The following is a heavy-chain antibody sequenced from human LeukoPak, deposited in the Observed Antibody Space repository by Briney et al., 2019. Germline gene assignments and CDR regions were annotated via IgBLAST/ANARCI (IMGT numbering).Heavy chain of an antibody. CDR2: IGTSSSAI. CDR3: ARGGGRSYSDAFDI. V-gene: IGHV3-48*02. CDR1: GFPFSSSN. D-gene: IGHD1-26*01. J-gene: IGHJ3*02. Sequence: GGSLRLSCAASGFPFSSSNMHWVRQAPGKGLEWISYIGTSSSAINYADCVRGRFTISRDNAKNSLYLQMNSQRDEDTAVYHCARGGGRSYSDAFDIWGQGTMVTVSS.